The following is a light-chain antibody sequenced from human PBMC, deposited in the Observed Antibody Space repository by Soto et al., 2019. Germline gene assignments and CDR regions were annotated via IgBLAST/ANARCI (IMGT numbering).Light chain of an antibody. CDR1: QGISSY. J-gene: IGKJ1*01. CDR3: QQYYSFPPKT. CDR2: AAS. V-gene: IGKV1-9*01. Sequence: IQLTQSPSSLSASVGDRVTITCRASQGISSYLAWYQQKPGKAPELLIYAASTLQSGVPSRFSGSGSGTDFTLTISCLQSEDFATYYCQQYYSFPPKTFGQGTKVDIK.